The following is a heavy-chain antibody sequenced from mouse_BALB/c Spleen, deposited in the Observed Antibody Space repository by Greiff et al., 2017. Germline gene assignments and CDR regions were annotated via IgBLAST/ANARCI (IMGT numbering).Heavy chain of an antibody. V-gene: IGHV5-17*02. D-gene: IGHD6-5*01. Sequence: VQLKESGGGLVQPGGSRKLSCAASGFTFSSFGMHWVRQAPEKGLEWVAYISSGSSTIYYADTVKGRFTISRDNPKNTLFLQMTSLRSEDTAMYYCARGSYAYYFDYWGQGTTLTVSS. CDR3: ARGSYAYYFDY. CDR2: ISSGSSTI. J-gene: IGHJ2*01. CDR1: GFTFSSFG.